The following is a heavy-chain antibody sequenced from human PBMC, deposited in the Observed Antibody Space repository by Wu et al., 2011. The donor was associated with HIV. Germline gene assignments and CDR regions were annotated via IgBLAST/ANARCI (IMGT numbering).Heavy chain of an antibody. Sequence: QVQLVQSGAEVKKPGSSVKVYCKASGGTFSSYGISWVRQAPGQGPEWMGGIIPIFGTANYAQKFQGRVTITTDESTSTAYLELSSLRSEDTALYYCARDYRGFGEFGGGMDVWGQGTTVTVSS. CDR3: ARDYRGFGEFGGGMDV. J-gene: IGHJ6*02. CDR2: IIPIFGTA. D-gene: IGHD3-10*01. V-gene: IGHV1-69*05. CDR1: GGTFSSYG.